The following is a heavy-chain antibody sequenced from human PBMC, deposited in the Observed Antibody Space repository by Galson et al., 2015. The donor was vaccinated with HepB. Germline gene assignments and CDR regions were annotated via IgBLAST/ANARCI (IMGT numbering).Heavy chain of an antibody. J-gene: IGHJ4*02. CDR3: ARQIIGTADWALDS. Sequence: LSLTCTVSGGSISSNSYYWGWISQPPGKGLQWIGTIYHSGSTYYNASLKSRVTISIDTSKNQFSLKVNSVTAADTAVYYCARQIIGTADWALDSWGQGTLVTVSS. D-gene: IGHD6-13*01. CDR1: GGSISSNSYY. V-gene: IGHV4-39*01. CDR2: IYHSGST.